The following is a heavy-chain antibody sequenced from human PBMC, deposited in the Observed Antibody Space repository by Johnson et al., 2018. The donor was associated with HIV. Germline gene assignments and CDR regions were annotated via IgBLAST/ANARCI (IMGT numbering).Heavy chain of an antibody. V-gene: IGHV3-7*01. CDR3: ARDALRSWYYDSSDAFDI. CDR2: IKQDGSEE. CDR1: GFTFSSYW. Sequence: VQLVESGGGLVQPGGSLRLSCAASGFTFSSYWMSWVRQAPGKGLEWVANIKQDGSEEYYVDSVKGRFTISRDNSKNTLYLQMNSLRAEDTAVYYCARDALRSWYYDSSDAFDIWGQGTMVTVSS. D-gene: IGHD3-22*01. J-gene: IGHJ3*02.